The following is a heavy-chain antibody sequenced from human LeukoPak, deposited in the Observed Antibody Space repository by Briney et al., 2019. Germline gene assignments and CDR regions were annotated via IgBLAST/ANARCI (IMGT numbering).Heavy chain of an antibody. CDR3: ARGKVVAGTPGQNSWDS. D-gene: IGHD6-19*01. V-gene: IGHV4-61*02. Sequence: SETLSLTCTVSGGSISSGDYYWSWIRQPAGKGLEWIGRIHTTGGTVYNPSLKSRVTMSVGTSNNQFSLKLSSVTAADTAVYYCARGKVVAGTPGQNSWDSWGQGTLVTVSS. CDR1: GGSISSGDYY. CDR2: IHTTGGT. J-gene: IGHJ4*02.